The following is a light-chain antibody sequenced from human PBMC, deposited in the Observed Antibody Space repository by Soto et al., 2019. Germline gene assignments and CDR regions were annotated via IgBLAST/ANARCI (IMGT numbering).Light chain of an antibody. J-gene: IGLJ1*01. V-gene: IGLV2-14*03. Sequence: QSALTQPASVSGSPGQSITISCTGTSSDFGGYRFVSWYQQHPGKAPKLIIYDVSNRPSVVSNRFSGSKSGNTASLTISGLQADDEADYYCSSYTSNSTYVFGTGTKVTVL. CDR1: SSDFGGYRF. CDR2: DVS. CDR3: SSYTSNSTYV.